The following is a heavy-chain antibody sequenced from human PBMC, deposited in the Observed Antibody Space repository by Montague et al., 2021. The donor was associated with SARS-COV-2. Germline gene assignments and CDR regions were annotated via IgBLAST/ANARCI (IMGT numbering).Heavy chain of an antibody. CDR3: ARRPLGYYYHGMDV. V-gene: IGHV4-4*02. Sequence: SETLSLTCAVSGGSISSSNWWSWVRQPPGKGLEWIGEIYHSGSTNYNPSLKSRVTISVDKSKNQFSLKLSSVTAADTAVYYCARRPLGYYYHGMDVWGQGTTVTVSS. CDR1: GGSISSSNW. CDR2: IYHSGST. J-gene: IGHJ6*02.